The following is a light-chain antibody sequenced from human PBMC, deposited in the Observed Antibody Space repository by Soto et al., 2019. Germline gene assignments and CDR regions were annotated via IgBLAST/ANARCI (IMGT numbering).Light chain of an antibody. CDR1: SSDVGGYNF. CDR2: DVS. CDR3: CSYANSTSYV. J-gene: IGLJ1*01. Sequence: QSVLTQPASVSGSPGQSITISCTGTSSDVGGYNFVTWYQQHPGEAPKLMIHDVSSRASGVPNRFSGSKSGTTASLTISGLQAEDEDDYYCCSYANSTSYVFGTGTKVTVL. V-gene: IGLV2-14*03.